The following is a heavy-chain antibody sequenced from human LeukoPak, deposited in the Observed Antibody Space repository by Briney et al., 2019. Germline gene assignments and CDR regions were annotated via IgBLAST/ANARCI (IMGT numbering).Heavy chain of an antibody. J-gene: IGHJ4*02. Sequence: SETLSLTCAVYGGSFSGYYWSWIRQPPGKGLEWIGEINHSGSTNYNPSVKSRVTISVDTSKNQFSLMVRSVTAADTAVYYCGRSAGFVHFDHWGQGTLVTVTS. D-gene: IGHD3-16*01. CDR2: INHSGST. CDR1: GGSFSGYY. V-gene: IGHV4-34*01. CDR3: GRSAGFVHFDH.